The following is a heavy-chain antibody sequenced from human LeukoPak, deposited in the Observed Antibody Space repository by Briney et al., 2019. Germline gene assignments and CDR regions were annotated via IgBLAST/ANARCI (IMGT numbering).Heavy chain of an antibody. Sequence: PGRSLRLSCAASGFTFSSYGMHWVRQAPGKGLEWVAVIWYDGSNKYYADSVKGRSTISRDNSKNTLYLQMNSLRAEDTAVYYCARGYSSGWSPYYFDYWGQGTLVTVSS. CDR1: GFTFSSYG. CDR3: ARGYSSGWSPYYFDY. D-gene: IGHD6-19*01. V-gene: IGHV3-33*01. CDR2: IWYDGSNK. J-gene: IGHJ4*02.